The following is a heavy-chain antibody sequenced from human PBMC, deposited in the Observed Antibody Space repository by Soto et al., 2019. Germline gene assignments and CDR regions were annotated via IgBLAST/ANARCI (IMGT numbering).Heavy chain of an antibody. CDR2: IRGSSSTI. Sequence: EVQLVESGGGLVQPGGSLRLSCAASGFTFSAYNMNWVRRAPGKGLGWVSSIRGSSSTIYYPDSVKGRFTISRDNAKNSLYLQMHSLRNEDTAVYYCARDHYYGSGGRLYYYGLDVWGQGTTVTVSS. V-gene: IGHV3-48*02. D-gene: IGHD3-10*01. J-gene: IGHJ6*02. CDR1: GFTFSAYN. CDR3: ARDHYYGSGGRLYYYGLDV.